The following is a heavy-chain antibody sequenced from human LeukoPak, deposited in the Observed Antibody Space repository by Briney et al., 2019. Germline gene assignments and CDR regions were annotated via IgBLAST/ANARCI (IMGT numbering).Heavy chain of an antibody. Sequence: PGGSLRLSCAASGFAFSTYAMNWVRQAPGKGLEWVSAISGSGGSTYYADSVKGRFTISRDNSKNTLYLQMNSLRAEDTAVYYCAKDRGKTVTMIAPDAFDIWGQGTMVTVSS. CDR1: GFAFSTYA. CDR3: AKDRGKTVTMIAPDAFDI. D-gene: IGHD3-22*01. V-gene: IGHV3-23*01. J-gene: IGHJ3*02. CDR2: ISGSGGST.